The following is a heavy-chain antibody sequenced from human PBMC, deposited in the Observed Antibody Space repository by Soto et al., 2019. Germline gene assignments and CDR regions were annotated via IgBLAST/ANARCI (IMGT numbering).Heavy chain of an antibody. CDR2: ISSSGSTI. V-gene: IGHV3-48*03. CDR1: VFTFSSYE. CDR3: VKDLAGVLNGGVAL. D-gene: IGHD2-8*02. Sequence: GGSLSLSCSASVFTFSSYEMNWVRQAPGKGLEWVSYISSSGSTIYYADSVKGRFTISRDNSKNTLYLQMNSMRAEDTAVYYCVKDLAGVLNGGVALWGKGTLVTV. J-gene: IGHJ4*02.